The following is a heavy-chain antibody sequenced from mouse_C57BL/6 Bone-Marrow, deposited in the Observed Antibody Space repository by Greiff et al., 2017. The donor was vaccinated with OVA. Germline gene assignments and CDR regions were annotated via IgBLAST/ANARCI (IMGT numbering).Heavy chain of an antibody. D-gene: IGHD3-2*02. CDR2: IDPENCDT. V-gene: IGHV14-4*01. J-gene: IGHJ3*01. CDR1: GFHIKADY. CDR3: TTGGSSGPWFAY. Sequence: VQLQQSGAELVRPGASVKLSCTASGFHIKADYMPWVKQRPEQGLEWIGWIDPENCDTEYASKFQGKATITADTASNTAYLQRSSLTSEDTAVYYCTTGGSSGPWFAYWGQGTLVTVSA.